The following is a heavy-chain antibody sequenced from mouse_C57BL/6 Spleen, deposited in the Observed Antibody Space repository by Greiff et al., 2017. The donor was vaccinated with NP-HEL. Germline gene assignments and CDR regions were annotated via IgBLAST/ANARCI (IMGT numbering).Heavy chain of an antibody. CDR3: ARRPDYDGSWDY. J-gene: IGHJ2*01. D-gene: IGHD2-3*01. Sequence: EVQGVESGGGLVKPGGSLKLSCAASGFTFSSYAMSWVRQTPEKRLEWVATISDGGSYTYYPDNVKGRFTISRDNAKNNLYLQMSHLKSEDTAMYYCARRPDYDGSWDYWGQGTTLTVSS. CDR2: ISDGGSYT. V-gene: IGHV5-4*01. CDR1: GFTFSSYA.